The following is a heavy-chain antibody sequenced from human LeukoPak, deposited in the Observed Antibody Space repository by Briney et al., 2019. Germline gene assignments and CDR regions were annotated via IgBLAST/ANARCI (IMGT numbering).Heavy chain of an antibody. D-gene: IGHD1-26*01. CDR2: IAFDGSNK. Sequence: SGGSLRLSCAAFGFTFNNYDIYWVRQAPGKGLEWVTFIAFDGSNKYYADSVKGRFTISRDNSKNTVYLQMNSLRAEDTAVYYCAKQVGDPHYWGQGTLVTVSS. CDR3: AKQVGDPHY. V-gene: IGHV3-30*02. J-gene: IGHJ4*02. CDR1: GFTFNNYD.